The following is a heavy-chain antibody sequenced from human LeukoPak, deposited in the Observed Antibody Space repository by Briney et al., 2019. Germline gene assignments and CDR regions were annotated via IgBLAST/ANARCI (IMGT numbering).Heavy chain of an antibody. CDR1: GGSISSSSYY. V-gene: IGHV4-39*01. CDR3: ARARGSYFDY. CDR2: IYYRGST. D-gene: IGHD1-26*01. J-gene: IGHJ4*02. Sequence: SETLTLTCTVSGGSISSSSYYWGWLRQPPGMGLEGFGSIYYRGSTYDNPSLRRGVTISVDTSKTQFSLQMSPVTAADTAVYYCARARGSYFDYWGQGTLVTVSS.